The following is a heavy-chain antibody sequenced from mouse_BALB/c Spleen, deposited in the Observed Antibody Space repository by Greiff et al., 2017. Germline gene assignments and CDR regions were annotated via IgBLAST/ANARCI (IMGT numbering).Heavy chain of an antibody. Sequence: QVQLQQSGAELMKPGASVKISCKATGYTFSSYWIEWVKQRPGHGLEWIGEILPGSGSTNYNEKFKGKATFTADTSSNTAYMQLSSLTSEDSAVYYCARYDYDGVYYAMDYWGQGTSVTVSS. CDR2: ILPGSGST. CDR3: ARYDYDGVYYAMDY. D-gene: IGHD2-4*01. CDR1: GYTFSSYW. V-gene: IGHV1-9*01. J-gene: IGHJ4*01.